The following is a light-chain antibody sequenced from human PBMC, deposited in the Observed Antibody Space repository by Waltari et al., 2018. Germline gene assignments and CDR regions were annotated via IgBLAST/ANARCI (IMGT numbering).Light chain of an antibody. V-gene: IGLV2-23*02. Sequence: QSALTHPAPLSGSPGQSTTISCPGTSSDVGYYNLVSCYKHHQGKPPNLMFYEVNNRPSGFSNRFLAPRPGNTASLTILGLKAEAEANNHGCSLAVGGTFVVFGEGTRRTVL. CDR3: CSLAVGGTFVV. J-gene: IGLJ2*01. CDR2: EVN. CDR1: SSDVGYYNL.